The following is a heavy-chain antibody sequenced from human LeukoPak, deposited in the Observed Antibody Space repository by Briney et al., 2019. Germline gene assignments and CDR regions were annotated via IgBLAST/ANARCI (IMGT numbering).Heavy chain of an antibody. CDR1: GFTFSTYW. CDR3: VAGMGNY. CDR2: INSDGNII. V-gene: IGHV3-74*01. D-gene: IGHD6-13*01. Sequence: GGSLRLPCAASGFTFSTYWMHWVRQVPGKGLVWVSRINSDGNIITYADSVKGRFTISRDNARNMVYLQMNSLRAEDTAVYYCVAGMGNYWGQGTLVRV. J-gene: IGHJ4*02.